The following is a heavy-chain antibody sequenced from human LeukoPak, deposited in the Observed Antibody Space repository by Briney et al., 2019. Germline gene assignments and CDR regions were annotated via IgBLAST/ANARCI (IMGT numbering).Heavy chain of an antibody. J-gene: IGHJ4*02. CDR1: GGSISGYY. V-gene: IGHV4-34*01. CDR2: INHSGST. Sequence: PSETLSLTCTVSGGSISGYYWSWIRQPPGKGLEWIGEINHSGSTNYNPSLKRRVTISVDTSKNQFSLKLSSVTAADTAVYYCARHSARGPEYWGQGTLVTVSS. D-gene: IGHD6-6*01. CDR3: ARHSARGPEY.